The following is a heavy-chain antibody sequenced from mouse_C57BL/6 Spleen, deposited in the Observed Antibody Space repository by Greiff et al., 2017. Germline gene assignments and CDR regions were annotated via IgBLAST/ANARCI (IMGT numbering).Heavy chain of an antibody. CDR3: AREGAYYGYLAWFAY. D-gene: IGHD2-9*01. V-gene: IGHV1-72*01. CDR1: GYTFTSYW. CDR2: IDPNSGGT. Sequence: QSCKASGYTFTSYWMHWVKQRPGRGLEWIGRIDPNSGGTKYNEKFKSKATLTVDKPSSTAYMQLSSLTSEDSAVYYCAREGAYYGYLAWFAYWGQGTLVTVSA. J-gene: IGHJ3*01.